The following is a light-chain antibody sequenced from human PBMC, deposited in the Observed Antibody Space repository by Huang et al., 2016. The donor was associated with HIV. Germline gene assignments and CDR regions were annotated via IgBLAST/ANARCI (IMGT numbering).Light chain of an antibody. J-gene: IGKJ2*01. V-gene: IGKV1-5*03. Sequence: DIQMTQSTSTLSASVGDRVTITCRASQSIGTWLAWYQQKPGKAPNLLIYKASSLESGVPSRFRGSGSGTEFTLTISSLQPDDLATYYCQQYNSYSRTFGQGTKLEIK. CDR1: QSIGTW. CDR3: QQYNSYSRT. CDR2: KAS.